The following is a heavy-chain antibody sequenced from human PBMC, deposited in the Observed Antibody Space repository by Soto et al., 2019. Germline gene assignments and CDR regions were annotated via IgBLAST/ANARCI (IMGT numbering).Heavy chain of an antibody. CDR3: AKGRYYDSSGYYYY. CDR1: GFTFSSYG. J-gene: IGHJ4*02. V-gene: IGHV3-30*18. CDR2: ISYDGSNK. Sequence: QVQLVESGGGVVQPGRSLRLSCAASGFTFSSYGMHWVRQAPGKGLEWVAVISYDGSNKYYADSVKVRCTISRDNSKKTLYLQMNSLRAEDTAVYYCAKGRYYDSSGYYYYWGQGNLVTGSS. D-gene: IGHD3-22*01.